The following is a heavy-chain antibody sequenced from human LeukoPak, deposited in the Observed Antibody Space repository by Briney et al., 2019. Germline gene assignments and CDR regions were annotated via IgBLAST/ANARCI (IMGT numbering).Heavy chain of an antibody. J-gene: IGHJ4*02. Sequence: ASVKVFCKASGYTFTGYYMHWVRQAPGQGLEWMGWINPNSGGKNYAQKFQGRVTMTRDTSISTAYMEQSRLRSDDTAVYYCARDGSGNYYGSRSPFDYWGQGTQVTVSS. CDR2: INPNSGGK. CDR1: GYTFTGYY. D-gene: IGHD3-10*01. CDR3: ARDGSGNYYGSRSPFDY. V-gene: IGHV1-2*02.